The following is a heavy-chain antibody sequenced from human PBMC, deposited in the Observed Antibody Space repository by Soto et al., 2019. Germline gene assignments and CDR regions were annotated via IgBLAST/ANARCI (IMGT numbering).Heavy chain of an antibody. J-gene: IGHJ6*02. V-gene: IGHV1-69*01. CDR3: EINVGSGEGSVF. D-gene: IGHD3-10*01. CDR1: GGTFSNYV. Sequence: QVQLVQSGTEVKKPGYSAKVSCKDSGGTFSNYVISWVRQAPGQGLAWMGGVIPLFETTDYAKKIQGRIATTADESTTTVYMELSSLRFEDTAVDFREINVGSGEGSVFWGQGTTVIVSS. CDR2: VIPLFETT.